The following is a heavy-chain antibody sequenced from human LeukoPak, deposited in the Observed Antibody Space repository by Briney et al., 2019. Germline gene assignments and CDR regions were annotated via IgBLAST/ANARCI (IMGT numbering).Heavy chain of an antibody. CDR3: ARGHGDYSDFYWYFDL. CDR2: ISSSGSTI. Sequence: GGSLRLSCAASGFTFSSYEMNWVRQAPGKGLEWVSYISSSGSTIYYADSVKGRFTISRDNAKNSLYLQMDSLRAEDTAVYYCARGHGDYSDFYWYFDLWGRGTLVTVPS. V-gene: IGHV3-48*03. CDR1: GFTFSSYE. J-gene: IGHJ2*01. D-gene: IGHD4-17*01.